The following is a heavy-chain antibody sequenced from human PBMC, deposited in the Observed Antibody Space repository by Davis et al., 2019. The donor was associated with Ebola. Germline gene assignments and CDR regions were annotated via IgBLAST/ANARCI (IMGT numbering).Heavy chain of an antibody. CDR2: FDPEDGET. V-gene: IGHV1-24*01. CDR3: ATAWCSSTSCYTDEARWFDP. Sequence: ASVKVSCKVSGYTLTELSMHWVRQAPGKGLEWMGGFDPEDGETIYAQKFQGRVTMTEDTSTDTAYMELSSLRSEDTAVYYCATAWCSSTSCYTDEARWFDPWGQGTLVTVSS. J-gene: IGHJ5*02. D-gene: IGHD2-2*02. CDR1: GYTLTELS.